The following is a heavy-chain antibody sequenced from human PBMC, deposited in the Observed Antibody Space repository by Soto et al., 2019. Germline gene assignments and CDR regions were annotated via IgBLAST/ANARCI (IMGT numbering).Heavy chain of an antibody. CDR2: IWYDGSNK. D-gene: IGHD3-22*01. Sequence: QVQLVESGGGVVQPGRSLRLSCAASGFTFSSYGMHWVRQAPGKGLEWVAVIWYDGSNKYYADSVKGRFTISRDNSKNTLYLQMNSLRAEDTAVYYCARDGYDSSGYLPGFDYWGQGTLVTVSS. CDR3: ARDGYDSSGYLPGFDY. J-gene: IGHJ4*02. CDR1: GFTFSSYG. V-gene: IGHV3-33*01.